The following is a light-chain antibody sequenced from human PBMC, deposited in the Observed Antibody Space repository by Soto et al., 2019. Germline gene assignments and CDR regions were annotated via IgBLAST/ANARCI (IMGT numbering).Light chain of an antibody. CDR3: HQRNK. CDR2: DTS. V-gene: IGKV3-11*01. CDR1: QFLSSY. J-gene: IGKJ5*01. Sequence: EVVLTQSPATLSLAPGERATLSCRASQFLSSYLAWYQQKPGQPPSLLIYDTSNRATGIPARFSGSRSGTDFTLTISSREPEDVGVYFCHQRNKFGQGTRLEIK.